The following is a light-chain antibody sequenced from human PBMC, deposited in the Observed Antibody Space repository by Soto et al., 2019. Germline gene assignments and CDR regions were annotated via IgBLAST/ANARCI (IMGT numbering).Light chain of an antibody. J-gene: IGKJ3*01. Sequence: DIQMTQSPSSLSASVGDRVTISCRASQGISNYLAWYQQKPGKAPRLLIYDASSLQSGVSFRFTGSGSGTDFTLTISSLQPEDVATYYCQNYNWPPFTFGPGTKVDIK. V-gene: IGKV1-27*01. CDR2: DAS. CDR1: QGISNY. CDR3: QNYNWPPFT.